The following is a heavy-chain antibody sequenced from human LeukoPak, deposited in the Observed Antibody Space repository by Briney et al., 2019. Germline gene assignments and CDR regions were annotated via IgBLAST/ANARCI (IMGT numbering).Heavy chain of an antibody. D-gene: IGHD6-19*01. V-gene: IGHV4-34*01. CDR2: INHSGIT. Sequence: SETLSLTCAVYSGSFSGYYWNWIRQSPGKGLEWIGEINHSGITNYNPSLKSRVTISVDTSKNQFSLKLSSVTAADTAMYYCARDETYSSDWQSNHYYYCMDVWGKGTTVTVSS. J-gene: IGHJ6*03. CDR3: ARDETYSSDWQSNHYYYCMDV. CDR1: SGSFSGYY.